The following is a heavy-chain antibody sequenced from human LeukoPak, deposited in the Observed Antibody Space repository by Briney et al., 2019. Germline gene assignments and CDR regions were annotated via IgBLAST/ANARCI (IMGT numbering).Heavy chain of an antibody. CDR3: AKDSKIVGATFRSYHYMDV. J-gene: IGHJ6*03. CDR1: GFTFSSYA. Sequence: GGSLRLSCAASGFTFSSYAMSWVRQAPGKGLEWVSAIRGSGDRTHYADSVKGRFTISRDNSKNTLYLQMNSLRAEDTAVYYCAKDSKIVGATFRSYHYMDVWGKGTAVTVSS. D-gene: IGHD1-26*01. CDR2: IRGSGDRT. V-gene: IGHV3-23*01.